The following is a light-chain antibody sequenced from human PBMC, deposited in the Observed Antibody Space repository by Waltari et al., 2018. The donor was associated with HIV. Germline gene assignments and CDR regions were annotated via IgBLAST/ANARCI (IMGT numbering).Light chain of an antibody. J-gene: IGKJ4*01. CDR3: QQRRNWPLT. Sequence: EIVLTQSPATLSLSPGERATLPCTASENINNSLSLYQQKPGQPPRLVLYDASNRAPGVPDRFSGGGSETHFALTISSLEPEDFAVYYCQQRRNWPLTFGGGTKVEMK. CDR2: DAS. V-gene: IGKV3-11*01. CDR1: ENINNS.